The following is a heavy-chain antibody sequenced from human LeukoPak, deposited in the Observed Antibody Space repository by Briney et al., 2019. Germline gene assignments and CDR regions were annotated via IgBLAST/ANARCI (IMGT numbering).Heavy chain of an antibody. CDR1: GLTFSSYG. J-gene: IGHJ4*02. D-gene: IGHD1-26*01. V-gene: IGHV3-33*01. Sequence: GGSPSPSWAAAGLTFSSYGMHWVRQAPGKGLEWVAVIWYDGSNKFYADSVKGRFTISRDNSKNTLYLQMNSLRAEDTAVYYCARETTTLDYWGQGTLVTVSS. CDR2: IWYDGSNK. CDR3: ARETTTLDY.